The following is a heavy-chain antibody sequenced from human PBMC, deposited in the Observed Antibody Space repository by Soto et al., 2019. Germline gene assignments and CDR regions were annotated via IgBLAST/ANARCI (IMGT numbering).Heavy chain of an antibody. CDR2: ISHDGSNQ. CDR1: GFTFSTYG. V-gene: IGHV3-30*18. Sequence: GGSLRLSCAASGFTFSTYGMHWVRQAPGKGLEGVAVISHDGSNQHYADSVKGRFTNSRDNSKNTLSLQMNNLRAEDTAVYYCANDGGYCTSGSCYPGRYWGQGTLVTVSS. J-gene: IGHJ4*02. D-gene: IGHD2-15*01. CDR3: ANDGGYCTSGSCYPGRY.